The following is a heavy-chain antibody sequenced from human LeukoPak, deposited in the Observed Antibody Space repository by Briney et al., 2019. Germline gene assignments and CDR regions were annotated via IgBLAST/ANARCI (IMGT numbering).Heavy chain of an antibody. J-gene: IGHJ6*03. CDR2: IYYSGST. CDR3: ARVVSGYDYYYYYHYMDV. V-gene: IGHV4-39*07. D-gene: IGHD5-12*01. Sequence: SETLSLTCTVSGGSISSSSYYWGWIRQPPGKGLEWIGSIYYSGSTYYNPSLKSRVTISVDTSKNQFSLKLSSVTAADTAVYYCARVVSGYDYYYYYHYMDVWGKGTTVTVSS. CDR1: GGSISSSSYY.